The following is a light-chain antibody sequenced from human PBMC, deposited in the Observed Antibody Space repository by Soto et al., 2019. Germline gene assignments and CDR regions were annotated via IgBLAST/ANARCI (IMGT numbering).Light chain of an antibody. CDR1: SSDVCGYIY. Sequence: QSALTQPASVSGSPGQSITISCTGTSSDVCGYIYVSWYQQHPGKAPKLMIYDVTSRPSGVSYRFSGSKSGNTAFLTISGLKAEVEADYSCSSYTTSSSYVLGTGTKVTVL. CDR2: DVT. J-gene: IGLJ1*01. V-gene: IGLV2-14*01. CDR3: SSYTTSSSYV.